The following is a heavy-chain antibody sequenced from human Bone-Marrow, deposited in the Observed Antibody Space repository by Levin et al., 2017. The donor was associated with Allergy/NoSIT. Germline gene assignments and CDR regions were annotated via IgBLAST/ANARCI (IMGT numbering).Heavy chain of an antibody. D-gene: IGHD3-16*01. V-gene: IGHV3-7*01. CDR1: GFTFSMSY. Sequence: AGGSLRLSCATSGFTFSMSYMSWVRQAPGKGLDWVATIKHDGSEKYYMDSAKGRFTISRDNAENSLYLQMNSLRVEETALYYCVRFVSLGYWGQGTLVTVSS. CDR3: VRFVSLGY. J-gene: IGHJ4*02. CDR2: IKHDGSEK.